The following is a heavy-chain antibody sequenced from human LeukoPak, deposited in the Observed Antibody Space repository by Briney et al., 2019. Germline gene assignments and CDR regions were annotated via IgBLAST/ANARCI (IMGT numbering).Heavy chain of an antibody. Sequence: SETLSLTCAVYGGSFSGYYWSWIRQPPGKGLEWIGEINHSGSTNYNPSLKGRVTISVDTSKNQFSLKLSSVTAADTAVYYCARGYSSSSVYWGQGTLVTVSS. CDR2: INHSGST. D-gene: IGHD6-6*01. CDR3: ARGYSSSSVY. J-gene: IGHJ4*02. CDR1: GGSFSGYY. V-gene: IGHV4-34*01.